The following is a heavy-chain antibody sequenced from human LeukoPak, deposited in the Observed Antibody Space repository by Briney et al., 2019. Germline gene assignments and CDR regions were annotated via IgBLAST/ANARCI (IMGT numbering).Heavy chain of an antibody. Sequence: GGSLRLSCAASGFTFSSYGMHWVRQAPGKGLEWVAVISYDGSNKYYADSVKGRFTISRDNSKNTLYLQMNSLRAEDTAVYYCAKDAIAVAGQYYFDYWGQGTLVTVSS. CDR1: GFTFSSYG. CDR2: ISYDGSNK. CDR3: AKDAIAVAGQYYFDY. V-gene: IGHV3-30*18. D-gene: IGHD6-19*01. J-gene: IGHJ4*02.